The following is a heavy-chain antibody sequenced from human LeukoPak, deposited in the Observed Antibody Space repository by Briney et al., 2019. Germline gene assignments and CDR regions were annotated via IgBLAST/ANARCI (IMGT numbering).Heavy chain of an antibody. V-gene: IGHV3-64*01. D-gene: IGHD2-2*01. CDR3: AGDAWKIEVVPAAVGLFGL. J-gene: IGHJ4*02. Sequence: PGGSLRLSCAASGFTFSTYAMYWVRRTPGKGLEYVSVISGNGVSTHYATSVKGRFTISRDNSKNTLYLQMGSLRAEDMAVYYCAGDAWKIEVVPAAVGLFGLWGQGTLVPGSP. CDR2: ISGNGVST. CDR1: GFTFSTYA.